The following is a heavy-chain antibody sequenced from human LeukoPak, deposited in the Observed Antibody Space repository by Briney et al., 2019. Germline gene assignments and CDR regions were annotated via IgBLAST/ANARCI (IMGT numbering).Heavy chain of an antibody. D-gene: IGHD3-16*01. CDR3: AKELGGGGNYAFVY. Sequence: GASLRPSCAPSSSTFSSSCFSCVRQPPRRGLGWDSIVRVNGDNTYYADSAKGPFTISRNNSNNTLYLQMNSLRADNTALDSCAKELGGGGNYAFVYWGEGGLVSV. CDR2: VRVNGDNT. J-gene: IGHJ4*02. CDR1: SSTFSSSC. V-gene: IGHV3-23*01.